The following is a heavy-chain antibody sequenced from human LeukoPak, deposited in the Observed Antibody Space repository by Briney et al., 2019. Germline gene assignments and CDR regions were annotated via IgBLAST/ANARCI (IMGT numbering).Heavy chain of an antibody. CDR1: GFTFSNHA. Sequence: GGSLRLSCAASGFTFSNHAMSWVRQAPGKGLDWVSAITGSGGSTYYADSVKGRFTISRDNSKNTLYLQMNSLRAEDTAVYYCAKDRELYAHGDSPVSYGMDVWGLGSKVTVSS. CDR3: AKDRELYAHGDSPVSYGMDV. V-gene: IGHV3-23*01. CDR2: ITGSGGST. D-gene: IGHD4-17*01. J-gene: IGHJ6*02.